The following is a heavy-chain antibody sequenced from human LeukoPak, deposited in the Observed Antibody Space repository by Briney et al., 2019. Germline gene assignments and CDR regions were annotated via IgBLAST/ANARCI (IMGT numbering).Heavy chain of an antibody. J-gene: IGHJ4*02. Sequence: ASVKVSCKASGYTFTGYYMHWVRQAPGQGLEWMGWINPSSGDTNYAQKSQGRVTMTRDTSISTAYLELSTLTSDDTAVYFCARVSVAGTPDRDYFDYWGQGTLVTVSS. CDR3: ARVSVAGTPDRDYFDY. CDR2: INPSSGDT. CDR1: GYTFTGYY. D-gene: IGHD6-19*01. V-gene: IGHV1-2*02.